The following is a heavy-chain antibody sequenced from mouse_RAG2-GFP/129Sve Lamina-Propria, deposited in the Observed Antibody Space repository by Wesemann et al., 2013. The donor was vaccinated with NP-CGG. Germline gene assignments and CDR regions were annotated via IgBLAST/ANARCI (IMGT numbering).Heavy chain of an antibody. CDR2: INPYNGDT. CDR3: AREDYYGSSYNWFAY. D-gene: IGHD1-1*01. J-gene: IGHJ3*01. Sequence: PGLVKPGASVKISCKASGYSFTGYFMNWVKQSHGKSLEWIGRINPYNGDTFYNQKFKGKATLTVDKSSSTAHMELRSLTSEDSAVYYCAREDYYGSSYNWFAYWVQGTLVTVSA. CDR1: GYSFTGYF. V-gene: IGHV1-20*01.